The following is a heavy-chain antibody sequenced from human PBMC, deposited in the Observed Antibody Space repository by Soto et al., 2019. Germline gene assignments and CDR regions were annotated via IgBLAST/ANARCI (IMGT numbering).Heavy chain of an antibody. CDR1: GGAISSGGYS. D-gene: IGHD3-10*01. CDR3: ARGHGSGNPDNWFDP. Sequence: PSETLSLTCAVSGGAISSGGYSWGWIRQPPGKGLEWIGYIYHSGSTYYNPSLKSRVTISVDRSKNQFSLKLSSVTAADTAVYYCARGHGSGNPDNWFDPWGQGTLVTVSS. CDR2: IYHSGST. J-gene: IGHJ5*02. V-gene: IGHV4-30-2*01.